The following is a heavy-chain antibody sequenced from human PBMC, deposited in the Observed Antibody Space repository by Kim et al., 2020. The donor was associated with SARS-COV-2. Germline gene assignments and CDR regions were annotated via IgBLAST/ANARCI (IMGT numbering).Heavy chain of an antibody. J-gene: IGHJ4*02. CDR1: SFTSYW. CDR2: VDPSDSYT. CDR3: ARPKITFGGVIVIDDY. Sequence: SFTSYWISWVRQMPGKGLEWMGSVDPSDSYTNYSPSFQGHVTISADKSISTAYLQWSSLKASDTAMYYCARPKITFGGVIVIDDYWGQGTLAT. D-gene: IGHD3-16*02. V-gene: IGHV5-10-1*01.